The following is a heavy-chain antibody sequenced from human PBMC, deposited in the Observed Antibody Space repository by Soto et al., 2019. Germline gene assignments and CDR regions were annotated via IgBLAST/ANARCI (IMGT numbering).Heavy chain of an antibody. CDR2: IWYDGSNK. CDR3: ARDTYYYDSSGYYLTVAYYFDY. D-gene: IGHD3-22*01. CDR1: GFTFSSYG. J-gene: IGHJ4*02. V-gene: IGHV3-33*01. Sequence: QVQLVESGGGVVQPGRSLRLSCAASGFTFSSYGMHWVRQAPGKGLEWVAVIWYDGSNKYYADSVKGRFTISRDNSKNTLYLQMNSLRAEDTAVYYCARDTYYYDSSGYYLTVAYYFDYWGQGTLVTVSS.